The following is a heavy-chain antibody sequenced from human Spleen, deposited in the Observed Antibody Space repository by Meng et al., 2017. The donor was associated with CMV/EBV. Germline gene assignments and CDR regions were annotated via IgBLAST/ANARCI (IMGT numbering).Heavy chain of an antibody. J-gene: IGHJ3*02. Sequence: ASVKVSCKASGYTFTSYYMHWVRQAPGQGLEWMGIINPSGGSTSYAQKFQGRVTMTRDTSTSTVYMELSSLRSEDTAVYYCARAATYRYYDFWSGYNDAFDIWGQGTMVTVS. CDR2: INPSGGST. CDR1: GYTFTSYY. D-gene: IGHD3-3*01. V-gene: IGHV1-46*01. CDR3: ARAATYRYYDFWSGYNDAFDI.